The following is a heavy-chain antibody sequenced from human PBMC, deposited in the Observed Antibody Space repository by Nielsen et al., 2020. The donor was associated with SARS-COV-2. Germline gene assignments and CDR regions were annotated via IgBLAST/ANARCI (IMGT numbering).Heavy chain of an antibody. D-gene: IGHD3-10*01. CDR1: GFTFDDYA. V-gene: IGHV3-9*01. CDR2: ISWNSGSI. Sequence: GGSLRLSCAASGFTFDDYAMHWVRQAPGKGLEWVSGISWNSGSIGYADSVKGRFTISRDNAKNSLYLQMNSLRAEDTAVYYCARDQLWFGSPTDYWGQGTLVTVSS. CDR3: ARDQLWFGSPTDY. J-gene: IGHJ4*02.